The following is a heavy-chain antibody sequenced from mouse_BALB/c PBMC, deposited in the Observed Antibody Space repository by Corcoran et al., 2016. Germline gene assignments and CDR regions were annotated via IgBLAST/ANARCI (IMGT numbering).Heavy chain of an antibody. J-gene: IGHJ2*01. CDR1: GYTFTNYG. CDR3: ARTSISFHYVDY. D-gene: IGHD1-2*01. Sequence: QIQLVQSGPELKKPGETVKISCKASGYTFTNYGLNWVKQYPGKGLQWMGWINTYTGEPTFADDFKGRFAFSSETSAATAYLQIINLKNEDTATYICARTSISFHYVDYWGQGTTLTVS. CDR2: INTYTGEP. V-gene: IGHV9-3-1*01.